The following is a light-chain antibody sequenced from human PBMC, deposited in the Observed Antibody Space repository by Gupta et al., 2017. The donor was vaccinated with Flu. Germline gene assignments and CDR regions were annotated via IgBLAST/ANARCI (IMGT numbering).Light chain of an antibody. V-gene: IGKV1-39*01. J-gene: IGKJ2*01. CDR3: QQGYTTRT. Sequence: DIQMTQSPSSLSASVRDRVTITCRASQSISNYLNWYQQRPGKAPKLLIYAASSLQSGVPSRFSGGGSGTDFTLTISSLQPEDFGTYFCQQGYTTRTFGQGTKLEIK. CDR2: AAS. CDR1: QSISNY.